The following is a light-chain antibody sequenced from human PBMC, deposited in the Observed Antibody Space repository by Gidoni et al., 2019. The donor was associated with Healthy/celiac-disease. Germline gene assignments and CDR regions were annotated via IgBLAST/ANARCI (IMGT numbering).Light chain of an antibody. CDR1: QSVSSN. J-gene: IGKJ1*01. CDR2: GAS. Sequence: EIVMTQSPAPLSVSPGERATLSCRASQSVSSNLAWYQQKPGQAPRLLIYGASTMATGIPARFSGSGSGTEFTLTISSLQSEDFAVYYCQQYNNWPAWTFGQGTKVEIK. CDR3: QQYNNWPAWT. V-gene: IGKV3-15*01.